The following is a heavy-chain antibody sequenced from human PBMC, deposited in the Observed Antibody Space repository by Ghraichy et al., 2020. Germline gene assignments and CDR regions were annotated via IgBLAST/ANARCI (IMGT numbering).Heavy chain of an antibody. D-gene: IGHD3-16*01. CDR3: ARVGSSHESRD. CDR1: GFTFSSYS. J-gene: IGHJ4*02. CDR2: ISSSSSYI. V-gene: IGHV3-21*01. Sequence: GGSLRLSCAASGFTFSSYSMNWVRQAPGKGLEWVSSISSSSSYIYYADSVKGRFTISRDNAKNSLYLQMNSLRAEDTAVYYCARVGSSHESRDWGQGTLVTVSS.